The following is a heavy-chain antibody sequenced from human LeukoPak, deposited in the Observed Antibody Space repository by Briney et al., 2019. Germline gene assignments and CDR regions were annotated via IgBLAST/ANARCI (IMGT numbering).Heavy chain of an antibody. D-gene: IGHD2-15*01. Sequence: PSETLSLTCAVSGDSISRNNDSGWIRQPPGKGPEWSGVIYHRGNTDYNPSLQSRVTISIDTSKNEFSLEVNSVTARLKIVERCERSVIFPAIVADDYTYMDVWGRGISVTVSS. J-gene: IGHJ6*03. CDR2: IYHRGNT. CDR3: ERSVIFPAIVADDYTYMDV. CDR1: GDSISRNND. V-gene: IGHV4-38-2*01.